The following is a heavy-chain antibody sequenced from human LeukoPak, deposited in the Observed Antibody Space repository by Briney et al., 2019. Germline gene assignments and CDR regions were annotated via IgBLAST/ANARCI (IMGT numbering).Heavy chain of an antibody. D-gene: IGHD6-6*01. J-gene: IGHJ4*02. CDR2: VSESGANT. CDR1: GFAFSTYA. Sequence: GGSLRLSCAASGFAFSTYAMTWVRQAPGKGLEWVSSVSESGANTFCADSVKGRFTISRDNSKNMLYLQMSSLRAEDTAVYYCARDSSILFDYWGQGTLVTVSS. CDR3: ARDSSILFDY. V-gene: IGHV3-23*01.